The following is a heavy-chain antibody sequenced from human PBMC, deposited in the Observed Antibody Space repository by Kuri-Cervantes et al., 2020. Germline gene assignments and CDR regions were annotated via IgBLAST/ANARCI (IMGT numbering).Heavy chain of an antibody. CDR3: ARDDYLENSNFDY. CDR2: IIPIFGTA. J-gene: IGHJ4*02. CDR1: GYTFTSYG. V-gene: IGHV1-69*13. D-gene: IGHD1-1*01. Sequence: SVKVSCKASGYTFTSYGISWVRQAPGQGLEWMGGIIPIFGTANYAQKFQGRVTITADESTSTAYMELSSLRSEDTAVYYCARDDYLENSNFDYWGQGTLVTVSS.